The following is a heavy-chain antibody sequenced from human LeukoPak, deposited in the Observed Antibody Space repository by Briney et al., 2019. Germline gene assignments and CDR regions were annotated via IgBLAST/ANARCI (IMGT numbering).Heavy chain of an antibody. Sequence: SETLSLTCTVSGGSISSYYWSWIRQPPGKGLEWIGYIYYSGSTNYKPSLKSRVTISVETSKNQFSLKLRSVTAADTAVYYCARVSGGVAAGSDYWGQGTLVTVSS. J-gene: IGHJ4*02. CDR2: IYYSGST. CDR3: ARVSGGVAAGSDY. V-gene: IGHV4-59*01. CDR1: GGSISSYY. D-gene: IGHD6-13*01.